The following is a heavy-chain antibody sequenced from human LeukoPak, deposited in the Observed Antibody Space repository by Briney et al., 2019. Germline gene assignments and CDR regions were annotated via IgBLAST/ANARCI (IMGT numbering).Heavy chain of an antibody. Sequence: GGSLRLSCTASGFSFKDYYMNWVRQAPGKGLEWISSISGKTDKTFYGDSVKGRFTISRDTSKNTLYLQISSLRAEDTALYYCAKHSGGSCYSNFDKWGQGILVTVSS. V-gene: IGHV3-23*01. CDR1: GFSFKDYY. J-gene: IGHJ4*02. D-gene: IGHD4-23*01. CDR3: AKHSGGSCYSNFDK. CDR2: ISGKTDKT.